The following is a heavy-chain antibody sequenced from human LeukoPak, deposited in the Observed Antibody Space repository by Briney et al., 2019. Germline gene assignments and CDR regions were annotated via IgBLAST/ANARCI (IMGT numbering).Heavy chain of an antibody. D-gene: IGHD3-9*01. J-gene: IGHJ4*02. Sequence: GGSLRLSCAASGFTFSSYSMNWVRQAPGRGLEWVSYISSSSSYIYYADSVKGRFTISRDNAKNSLYLRMNSLRAEDTAVYYCARTEGDITIDYWGQGTLVTVSS. CDR2: ISSSSSYI. V-gene: IGHV3-21*05. CDR3: ARTEGDITIDY. CDR1: GFTFSSYS.